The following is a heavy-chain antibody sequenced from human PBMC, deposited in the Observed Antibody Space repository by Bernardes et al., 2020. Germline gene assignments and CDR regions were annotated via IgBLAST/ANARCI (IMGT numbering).Heavy chain of an antibody. J-gene: IGHJ4*02. V-gene: IGHV3-23*01. Sequence: GGSLRLSCAASGFTFSNYAMTWVRQAPGKGLEWVSAISYDGGSTYYADSVKGRFTISRDNSKNTLYLQMNSLRAEDTAIYYCAKQQDWGYIAYWGQGTLVTVSS. CDR2: ISYDGGST. CDR1: GFTFSNYA. D-gene: IGHD7-27*01. CDR3: AKQQDWGYIAY.